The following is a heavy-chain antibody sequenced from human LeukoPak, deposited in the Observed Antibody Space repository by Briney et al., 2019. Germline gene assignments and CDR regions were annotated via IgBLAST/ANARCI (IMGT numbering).Heavy chain of an antibody. Sequence: PGRSLRLSCAASGFTFSSYSMNWVRQAPGKGLEWVSSISSSSSYIYYADSVKGRFTISRDNAKNSLYLQMNSLRAEDTAVYYCARDRSSAYEGPHFDPWGQGTLVTVSS. CDR1: GFTFSSYS. CDR2: ISSSSSYI. J-gene: IGHJ5*02. V-gene: IGHV3-21*01. D-gene: IGHD3-22*01. CDR3: ARDRSSAYEGPHFDP.